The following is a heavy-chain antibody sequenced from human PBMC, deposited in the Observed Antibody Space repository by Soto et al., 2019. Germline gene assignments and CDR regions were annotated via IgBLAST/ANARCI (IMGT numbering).Heavy chain of an antibody. CDR1: GFTFSSYG. J-gene: IGHJ5*02. Sequence: GGSLRLSCAASGFTFSSYGMHWVRQAPGKGLEWVAVIWYDGSNKYYADSVKGRFTISRDNSKNMLYLQMNSLRAEDTAVYYCARDHWYSGYDSNWFDPWGQGTLVTVSS. V-gene: IGHV3-33*01. CDR3: ARDHWYSGYDSNWFDP. CDR2: IWYDGSNK. D-gene: IGHD5-12*01.